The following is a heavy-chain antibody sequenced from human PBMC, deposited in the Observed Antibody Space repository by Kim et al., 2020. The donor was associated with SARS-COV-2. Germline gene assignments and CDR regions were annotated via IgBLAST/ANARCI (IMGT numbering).Heavy chain of an antibody. CDR3: AREGGYDILTGYYDPEDWFDH. J-gene: IGHJ5*02. V-gene: IGHV4-34*01. Sequence: SETLSLTCAVYGGSFSGYYWSWIRQPPGKGLEWIGEINHSGSTNYNPSLKSRVTISVDTSKNQFSLKLSSVTAADTAVYYCAREGGYDILTGYYDPEDWFDHWGQGTLVTVSS. CDR2: INHSGST. CDR1: GGSFSGYY. D-gene: IGHD3-9*01.